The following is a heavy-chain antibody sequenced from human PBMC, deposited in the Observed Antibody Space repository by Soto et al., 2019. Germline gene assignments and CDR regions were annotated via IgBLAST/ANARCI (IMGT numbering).Heavy chain of an antibody. Sequence: QLLESGGGLVQPGGSLRLSCAASGFTFSIYSMNWVRQAPGKGLEWVSLISGSGGSTHYADSVEGRFTISRDNSKNTLYLQMNSLRTEDTALYYCARAGSPFHSDSTGYWGFDYWGQGTLVTVSS. CDR1: GFTFSIYS. D-gene: IGHD3-9*01. J-gene: IGHJ4*02. CDR3: ARAGSPFHSDSTGYWGFDY. V-gene: IGHV3-23*01. CDR2: ISGSGGST.